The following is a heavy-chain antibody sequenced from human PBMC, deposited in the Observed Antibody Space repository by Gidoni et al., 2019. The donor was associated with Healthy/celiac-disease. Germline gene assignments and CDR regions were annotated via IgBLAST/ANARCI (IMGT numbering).Heavy chain of an antibody. V-gene: IGHV3-9*01. Sequence: EVQLVESGGGLVQPGRSLRLSCSASGCAFDDYAMHWVRQAPGKGLEWVSGISWNSGSIGYADSVKGRFTISRDNAKNSLYLQMNSLRAEDTALYYCAKSPYYYDSSGYGEYFQHWGQGTLVTVSS. CDR2: ISWNSGSI. D-gene: IGHD3-22*01. J-gene: IGHJ1*01. CDR3: AKSPYYYDSSGYGEYFQH. CDR1: GCAFDDYA.